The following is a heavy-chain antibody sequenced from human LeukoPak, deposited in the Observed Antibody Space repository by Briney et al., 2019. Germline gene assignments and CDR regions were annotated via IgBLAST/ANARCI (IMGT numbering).Heavy chain of an antibody. V-gene: IGHV3-66*01. D-gene: IGHD3-22*01. J-gene: IGHJ5*02. CDR3: ARIPYDSSGYYYGWFDP. CDR2: IYSGGST. CDR1: GFTVSSNY. Sequence: GGSLRLSCAASGFTVSSNYMSWVRQAPGKGLEWVSVIYSGGSTYYADSVKGRFTISRDNSKNTLYLQMNSLRAEDTAVYYCARIPYDSSGYYYGWFDPWGQGTLVTVSS.